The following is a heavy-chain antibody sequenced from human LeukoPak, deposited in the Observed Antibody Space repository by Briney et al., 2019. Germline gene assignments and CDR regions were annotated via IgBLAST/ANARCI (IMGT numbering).Heavy chain of an antibody. Sequence: GGSLRLSCAASGFTFSSYSMNWVRQAPGKGLEWVSYISSSSSTIYYADSVKGRLTISRDNAKNSLYLQMNSLRAEDTAVYYCARDRSQYQLLYVYYYMDVWGKGTTVTVSS. CDR1: GFTFSSYS. CDR3: ARDRSQYQLLYVYYYMDV. CDR2: ISSSSSTI. J-gene: IGHJ6*03. D-gene: IGHD2-2*02. V-gene: IGHV3-48*01.